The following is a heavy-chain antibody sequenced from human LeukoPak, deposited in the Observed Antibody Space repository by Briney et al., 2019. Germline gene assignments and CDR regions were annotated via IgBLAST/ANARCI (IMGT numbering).Heavy chain of an antibody. CDR3: ARDQGDCSGGSCYDVGWFDP. J-gene: IGHJ5*02. D-gene: IGHD2-15*01. Sequence: PGGSLRLSCAASGFTFSSYSMNWVRQAPGKGLEWVSYISGSSSTIYYADSVKGRFTISRDNAKNSLYLQMNSLRDEDTAVYYCARDQGDCSGGSCYDVGWFDPWGQGTLVTVSS. V-gene: IGHV3-48*02. CDR2: ISGSSSTI. CDR1: GFTFSSYS.